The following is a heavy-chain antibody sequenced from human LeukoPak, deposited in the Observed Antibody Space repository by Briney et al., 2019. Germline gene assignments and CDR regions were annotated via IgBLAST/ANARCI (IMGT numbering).Heavy chain of an antibody. V-gene: IGHV1-46*01. CDR3: ARTAGRTFDY. Sequence: ASVKVSCKASGGTFSSYAISWVRQAPGQGLEWMGIINPSGGSTSYAQKFQGRVTMTRDTSTSTVYMELSSLRSEDTAVYYCARTAGRTFDYWGQGTLVTVSS. D-gene: IGHD6-6*01. CDR1: GGTFSSYA. J-gene: IGHJ4*02. CDR2: INPSGGST.